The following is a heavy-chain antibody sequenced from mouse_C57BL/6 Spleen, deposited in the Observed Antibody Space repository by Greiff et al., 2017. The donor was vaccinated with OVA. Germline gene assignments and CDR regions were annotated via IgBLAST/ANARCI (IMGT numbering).Heavy chain of an antibody. J-gene: IGHJ2*01. CDR2: ISDGGSYT. D-gene: IGHD2-4*01. CDR1: GFTFSSYA. CDR3: ARRGDDYDCFDY. Sequence: DVKLVESGGGLVKPGGSLKLSCAASGFTFSSYAMSWVRQTPEKRLEWVATISDGGSYTYYPDNVKGRFTISRDNAKNNLYLQMSHLKSEDTAMYYCARRGDDYDCFDYWGQGTTLTVSS. V-gene: IGHV5-4*03.